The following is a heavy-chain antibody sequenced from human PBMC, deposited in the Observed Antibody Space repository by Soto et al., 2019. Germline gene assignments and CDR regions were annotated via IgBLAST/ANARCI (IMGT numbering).Heavy chain of an antibody. D-gene: IGHD6-19*01. V-gene: IGHV3-11*01. J-gene: IGHJ4*02. CDR1: GFTFSGLY. CDR3: ARDRGAVTGDYFDY. Sequence: QVQLTESGGGLVKPGGSLRLSCAASGFTFSGLYMSWLRQAPGKGLEWVSCIDSSGVKKYYAESVRGRFTISRENAKNSLCLQMNSLRAADTAVYYCARDRGAVTGDYFDYWGQGTQVTVSS. CDR2: IDSSGVKK.